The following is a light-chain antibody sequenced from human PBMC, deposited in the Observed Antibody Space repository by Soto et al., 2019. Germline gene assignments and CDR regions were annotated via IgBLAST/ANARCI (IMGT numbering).Light chain of an antibody. V-gene: IGKV3-11*01. CDR1: QSVSSY. CDR2: DAS. CDR3: QQYGSSGT. J-gene: IGKJ1*01. Sequence: ELVLTQSPATLSLSPGEIATLSYRASQSVSSYLAWYQQKPGQAPRLLIYDASNRATGIPARFSGSGSGTVFTLTISRLEPEDFAVYYCQQYGSSGTFGQGTKVDIK.